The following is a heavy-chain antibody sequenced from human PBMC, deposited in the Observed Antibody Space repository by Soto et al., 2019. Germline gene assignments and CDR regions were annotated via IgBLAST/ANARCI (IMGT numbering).Heavy chain of an antibody. Sequence: EVQLLESGGGLGQPGGSLRLSCAASGFTFSSYAMSWVRQAPGKGLEWVSAISGSGGSTYYADSGKGRFTISRDNSKNTLYLQMNSLRAEDTAVYYCAKGGLIAAAGWGIGGFQHWGQGTLVTVSS. V-gene: IGHV3-23*01. CDR1: GFTFSSYA. CDR3: AKGGLIAAAGWGIGGFQH. J-gene: IGHJ1*01. D-gene: IGHD6-13*01. CDR2: ISGSGGST.